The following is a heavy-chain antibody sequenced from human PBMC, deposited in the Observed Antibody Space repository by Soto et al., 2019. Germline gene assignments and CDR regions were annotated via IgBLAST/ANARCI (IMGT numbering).Heavy chain of an antibody. CDR2: IYHSGTT. D-gene: IGHD5-18*01. CDR3: ARGGYRTLAWFDP. CDR1: GGSISNYY. V-gene: IGHV4-59*01. Sequence: QVQVQESGPGLVKPSETLSLTCTVSGGSISNYYWSWIRQSPGKGLEWIANIYHSGTTNYNLSLKGRVSISIDSSKNQVSLRLKSVTAADTAVCYCARGGYRTLAWFDPWGQGTLVTVSS. J-gene: IGHJ5*02.